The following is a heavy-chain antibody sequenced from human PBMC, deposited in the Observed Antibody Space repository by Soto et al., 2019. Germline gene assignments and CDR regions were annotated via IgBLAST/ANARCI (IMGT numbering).Heavy chain of an antibody. D-gene: IGHD3-22*01. CDR3: ARDDYASTGRNSGFDY. Sequence: PGESLRLSCAASGFTFRNYAMHWVRQVRQAPGQGLEWVAVISYDGSNQFYAESVKGRFTISRDDFKNTLYLQMTSLRADDTAVYYCARDDYASTGRNSGFDYWGQGILVTVSS. J-gene: IGHJ4*02. CDR1: GFTFRNYA. V-gene: IGHV3-30-3*01. CDR2: ISYDGSNQ.